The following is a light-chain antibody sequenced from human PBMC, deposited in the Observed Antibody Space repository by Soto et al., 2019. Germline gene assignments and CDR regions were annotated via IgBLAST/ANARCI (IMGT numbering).Light chain of an antibody. CDR3: AAWDDSLNGYV. V-gene: IGLV1-36*01. Sequence: QAVVTQPPSVSDAPRQRVTISCSGSTSNIRNHAVFWYQQLPGEAPKLLIYYDDLLPSGVSDRFSGSKSGTSASLAISELQSEDEADYYCAAWDDSLNGYVFGTGTQLTVL. CDR1: TSNIRNHA. J-gene: IGLJ1*01. CDR2: YDD.